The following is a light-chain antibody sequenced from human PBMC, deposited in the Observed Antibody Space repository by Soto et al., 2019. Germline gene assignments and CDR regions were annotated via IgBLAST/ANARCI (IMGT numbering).Light chain of an antibody. J-gene: IGKJ5*01. Sequence: DIQMTQSPSSLSASVGDRVTITCRASESISRHLNWYQQKPGKAPKLLIYAASSLQHRVPSTFSGRGSVTDFTLTISNLQPEDFATYYWQQSYSTLSITFGQGTRLEMK. V-gene: IGKV1-39*01. CDR2: AAS. CDR1: ESISRH. CDR3: QQSYSTLSIT.